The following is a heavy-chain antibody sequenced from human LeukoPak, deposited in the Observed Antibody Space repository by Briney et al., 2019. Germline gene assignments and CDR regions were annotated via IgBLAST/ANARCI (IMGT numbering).Heavy chain of an antibody. D-gene: IGHD4-17*01. J-gene: IGHJ6*02. V-gene: IGHV3-48*02. CDR1: GFTFSSDE. CDR2: ISSSSSTM. Sequence: GGSLRLSCEASGFTFSSDEMSWVRQAPGKGLEWVSYISSSSSTMYYADSVKGRFTIYRDTAKNSLYLQMNSLRDEDTAVYYCARETVGMDVWGQGTTVTVSS. CDR3: ARETVGMDV.